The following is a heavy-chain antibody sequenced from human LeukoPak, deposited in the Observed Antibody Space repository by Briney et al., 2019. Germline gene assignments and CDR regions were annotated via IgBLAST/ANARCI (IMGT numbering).Heavy chain of an antibody. V-gene: IGHV3-20*04. Sequence: GGSLRLSCAASGFTFEDFGMTWVRQVPGKGLEWVSGINWNGVKTHYADSVKGRFTISRDNAKNTLYLEMNSLRAEDTAVYYCARAIRGSYSPFDYWGQGTLVTVSS. J-gene: IGHJ4*02. D-gene: IGHD1-26*01. CDR3: ARAIRGSYSPFDY. CDR2: INWNGVKT. CDR1: GFTFEDFG.